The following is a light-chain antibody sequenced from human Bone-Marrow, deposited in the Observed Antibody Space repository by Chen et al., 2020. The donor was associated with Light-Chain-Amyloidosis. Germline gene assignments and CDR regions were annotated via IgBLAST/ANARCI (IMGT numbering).Light chain of an antibody. V-gene: IGLV1-47*01. CDR3: AAWDGSLSGYV. Sequence: QSVLTQPPSATRTTRQRVQISLSRASYNIGINYVYWNQHFPGAAPNLLIPRNNQRPSGVPDRSSASKSGTSAFPAISGLRSEDEADYYCAAWDGSLSGYVFGTGTKVIVL. CDR2: RNN. CDR1: SYNIGINY. J-gene: IGLJ1*01.